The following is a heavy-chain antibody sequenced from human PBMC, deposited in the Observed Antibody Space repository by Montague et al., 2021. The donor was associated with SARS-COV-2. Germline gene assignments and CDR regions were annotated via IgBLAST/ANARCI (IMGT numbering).Heavy chain of an antibody. CDR3: ATSPGGRYYWADYYFDY. D-gene: IGHD3-10*01. J-gene: IGHJ4*02. CDR2: LHHSGAT. V-gene: IGHV4-59*03. Sequence: SETLSLTCAVTGASMSPYHWSWIRQPPGKGLEWIGNLHHSGATNYNPSXXSRVTMSVDTSKNQFSLNLISVTAADTAVYFCATSPGGRYYWADYYFDYWGQGILVTVSA. CDR1: GASMSPYH.